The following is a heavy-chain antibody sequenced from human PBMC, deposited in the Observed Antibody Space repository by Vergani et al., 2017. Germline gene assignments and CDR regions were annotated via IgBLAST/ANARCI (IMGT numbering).Heavy chain of an antibody. D-gene: IGHD5-12*01. CDR1: GFSFSGYW. CDR2: IKSDGRIT. Sequence: EVQLVESGGGLIHPGGSLRLSCEGSGFSFSGYWMHWVRQSPEKGLVWVSRIKSDGRITKYADSVKGRFTISRDNAKHTLYLEMNSLRGDDTAIYYCVRARCSGPCFMSNWFDSWGQGTLVTVSS. V-gene: IGHV3-74*01. J-gene: IGHJ5*01. CDR3: VRARCSGPCFMSNWFDS.